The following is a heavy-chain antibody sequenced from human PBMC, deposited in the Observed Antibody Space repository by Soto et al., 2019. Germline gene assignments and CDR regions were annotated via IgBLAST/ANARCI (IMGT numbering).Heavy chain of an antibody. Sequence: ASVKVSCKASGYSFTRYGIGWARQAPGQGLEWMGWINAYNGNTNYAQNLQGRLTLTTDTSTTIAYMELRSLRSNDTAIYYCAMVDVYVTPSPQDVWGQGTTVTVSS. CDR1: GYSFTRYG. J-gene: IGHJ6*02. D-gene: IGHD3-16*01. CDR2: INAYNGNT. CDR3: AMVDVYVTPSPQDV. V-gene: IGHV1-18*01.